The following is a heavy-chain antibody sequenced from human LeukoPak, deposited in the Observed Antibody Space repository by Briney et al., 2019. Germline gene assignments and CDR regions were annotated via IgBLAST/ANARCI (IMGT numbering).Heavy chain of an antibody. Sequence: SETLSLTCAVYGGSFNGYYWSWIRQHPGKGLEWIGYIYYSGSTYYNPSLKSRVTISVDTSKNQFSLKLSSVTAADTAVYYCARGTAATPPLFDYWGQGTLVTVSS. J-gene: IGHJ4*02. D-gene: IGHD2-2*01. CDR1: GGSFNGYY. V-gene: IGHV4-31*11. CDR3: ARGTAATPPLFDY. CDR2: IYYSGST.